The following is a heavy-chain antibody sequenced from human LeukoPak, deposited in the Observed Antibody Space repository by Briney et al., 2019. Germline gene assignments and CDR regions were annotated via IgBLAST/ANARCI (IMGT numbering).Heavy chain of an antibody. Sequence: GGSLRLSCAASGFTFSSYSMNWVRQAPGKGLEWVSYISSSSSTIYYADSVKGRFTISRDNSKNTLYLQMNSLRAEDTAVYYCAKDRTVAGLFDYWGQGTLVTVSS. CDR2: ISSSSSTI. CDR3: AKDRTVAGLFDY. CDR1: GFTFSSYS. V-gene: IGHV3-48*01. J-gene: IGHJ4*02. D-gene: IGHD6-19*01.